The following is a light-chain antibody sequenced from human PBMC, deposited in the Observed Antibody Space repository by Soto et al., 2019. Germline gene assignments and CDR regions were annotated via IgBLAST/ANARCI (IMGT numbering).Light chain of an antibody. J-gene: IGLJ2*01. CDR2: EVT. CDR3: SSYTSSRTVV. V-gene: IGLV2-14*01. Sequence: QSVLTQPDSVSGSPGQSITISCTGTSSDVGGYKYVSWYQQHPGKAPKLIIYEVTNRPSGVSNRFSGSKSGNTASLTISGLQTEDEADYYCSSYTSSRTVVFGGGTKLTVL. CDR1: SSDVGGYKY.